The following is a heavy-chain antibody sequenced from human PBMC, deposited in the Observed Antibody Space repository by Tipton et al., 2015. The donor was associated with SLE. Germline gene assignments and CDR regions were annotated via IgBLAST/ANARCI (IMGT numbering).Heavy chain of an antibody. V-gene: IGHV4-34*08. CDR1: GGTFSGYY. CDR3: ATSLNYYDSSGPEG. D-gene: IGHD3-22*01. Sequence: TLSLTCAVYGGTFSGYYCSWIRQSPGKGLEWIGEINYSGNTKYNPSLKSRVTISVDTSKNQFSLNLNFMTAADTAMYYCATSLNYYDSSGPEGWGQGTMVTVSS. J-gene: IGHJ3*01. CDR2: INYSGNT.